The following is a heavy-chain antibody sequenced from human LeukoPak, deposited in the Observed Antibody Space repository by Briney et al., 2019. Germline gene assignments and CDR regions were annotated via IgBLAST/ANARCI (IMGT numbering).Heavy chain of an antibody. J-gene: IGHJ6*02. CDR1: GFTFSSYA. CDR2: ISYDGSNK. Sequence: GGSLRLSCAASGFTFSSYAMHWVRQAPGKGLEWVAVISYDGSNKYYADSVKGRFTISRDNSKNTLYLQMNSLRAEDTAVYYCARGQEVATITLFYYYYGMDVWGQGTTVTVSS. CDR3: ARGQEVATITLFYYYYGMDV. V-gene: IGHV3-30*04. D-gene: IGHD5-12*01.